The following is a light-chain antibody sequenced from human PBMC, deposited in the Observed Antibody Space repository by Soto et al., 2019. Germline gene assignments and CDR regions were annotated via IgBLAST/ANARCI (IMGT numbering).Light chain of an antibody. CDR1: QSISSY. V-gene: IGKV1-39*01. CDR2: AAS. Sequence: DIQMTQSPSSLSASVGDRVTITCRASQSISSYLNWYQQKPGKAPKLLIYAASSLQRGVPSRFSGSGSGTDFTLTISSLQPEDFATYYCQQSYSTRVFGQGTKLEIK. CDR3: QQSYSTRV. J-gene: IGKJ2*01.